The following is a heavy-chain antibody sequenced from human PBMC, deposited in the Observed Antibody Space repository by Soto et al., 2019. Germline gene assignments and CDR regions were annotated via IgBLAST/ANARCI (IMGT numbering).Heavy chain of an antibody. V-gene: IGHV3-33*01. CDR1: GFTFSSYG. Sequence: QVQLVESGGGVVQPGRSLRLSCAASGFTFSSYGMHWVRQAPGKGLEWVAVIWYDGSNKYYADSVKGRFTISRDNSKNSLYLQMNSLRAEDTAVYYCARDPRDYGDYGGYFDYWCQGTLVTVSS. J-gene: IGHJ4*02. CDR3: ARDPRDYGDYGGYFDY. D-gene: IGHD4-17*01. CDR2: IWYDGSNK.